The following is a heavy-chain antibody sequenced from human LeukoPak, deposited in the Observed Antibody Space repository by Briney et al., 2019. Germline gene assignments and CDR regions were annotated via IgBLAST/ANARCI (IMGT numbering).Heavy chain of an antibody. CDR2: INPNSGGT. J-gene: IGHJ6*02. CDR3: ARVGRDGFLKLFHYYYYYGMDV. CDR1: GYTFTGYY. Sequence: ASVKVSCKASGYTFTGYYMHWVRQAPGQGLEWMGWINPNSGGTKYAQKFQGWVTMTRDTSISTAYMELSRLRSDDTAVYYCARVGRDGFLKLFHYYYYYGMDVWGQGTTVTVSS. D-gene: IGHD2-21*01. V-gene: IGHV1-2*04.